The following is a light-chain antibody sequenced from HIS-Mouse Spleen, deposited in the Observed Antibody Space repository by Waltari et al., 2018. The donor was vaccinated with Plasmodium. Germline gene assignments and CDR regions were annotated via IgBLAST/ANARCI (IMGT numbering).Light chain of an antibody. V-gene: IGLV2-23*01. Sequence: QSALTQPASVSGSPGHSIRISRTGTSSDVGSYNFVSWYQQHPGKAPKLLIYEGSKRPSGVSNRFSGSKSGNTASLTISGLQAEDEADYYCCSYAGSSTNWVFGGGTKLTVL. J-gene: IGLJ3*02. CDR2: EGS. CDR1: SSDVGSYNF. CDR3: CSYAGSSTNWV.